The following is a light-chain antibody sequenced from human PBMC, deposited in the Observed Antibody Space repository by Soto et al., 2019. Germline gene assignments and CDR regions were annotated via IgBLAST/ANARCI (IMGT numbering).Light chain of an antibody. Sequence: EIVLTQSPGTLSLSPGERATLSCRASQSVSSSYLAWYQQKPGQAPRLLIYGASSRATGIPDRFSGCGSGTDFTLTISRLEPEDFAVYYCQQYGSSRFTVGPGTKVDIK. CDR2: GAS. CDR1: QSVSSSY. V-gene: IGKV3-20*01. J-gene: IGKJ3*01. CDR3: QQYGSSRFT.